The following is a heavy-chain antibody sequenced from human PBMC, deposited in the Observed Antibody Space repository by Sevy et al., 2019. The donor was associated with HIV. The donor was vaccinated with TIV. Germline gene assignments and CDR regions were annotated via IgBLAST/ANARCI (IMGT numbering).Heavy chain of an antibody. V-gene: IGHV3-9*01. J-gene: IGHJ3*02. Sequence: GGSLRLSCAASGFTFDDYAMHWVRQAPGKGLEWVSGISWNSGSIGYAASVKGRFTISRDNAKNSLYLQMNSLRAEDTALYYCAKGRSTAPRLGGHDAFDIWGQGTMVTVSS. CDR2: ISWNSGSI. D-gene: IGHD3-16*01. CDR3: AKGRSTAPRLGGHDAFDI. CDR1: GFTFDDYA.